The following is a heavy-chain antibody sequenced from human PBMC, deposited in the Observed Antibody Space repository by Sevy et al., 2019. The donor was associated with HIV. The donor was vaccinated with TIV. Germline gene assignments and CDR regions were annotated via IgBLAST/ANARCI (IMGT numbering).Heavy chain of an antibody. Sequence: GGSLRLSCAASGFTFSSYDMHWVRLPTGNTLEWVAVVGPAGDAYYPASLKGRFTLSRENAKDSLYLQMNSLSDGATAVYFCVRGLRRTGSASYLDGPFDIWGQGTMVTVSS. CDR3: VRGLRRTGSASYLDGPFDI. D-gene: IGHD6-19*01. V-gene: IGHV3-13*01. J-gene: IGHJ3*02. CDR1: GFTFSSYD. CDR2: VGPAGDA.